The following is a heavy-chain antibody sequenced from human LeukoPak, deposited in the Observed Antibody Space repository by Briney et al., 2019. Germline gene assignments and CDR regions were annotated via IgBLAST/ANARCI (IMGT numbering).Heavy chain of an antibody. J-gene: IGHJ4*02. D-gene: IGHD3-22*01. CDR1: GFTFISYS. CDR3: ARDRGSDTSGYEDFDY. V-gene: IGHV3-21*01. CDR2: ISSGSSYI. Sequence: GGSLRLSCAASGFTFISYSMSWARQAPGKGLEWVSSISSGSSYIYYADSVNGRFTISRDNTRNSLYLLMKSLRAEDTAIYYCARDRGSDTSGYEDFDYWGQGTLVTVSS.